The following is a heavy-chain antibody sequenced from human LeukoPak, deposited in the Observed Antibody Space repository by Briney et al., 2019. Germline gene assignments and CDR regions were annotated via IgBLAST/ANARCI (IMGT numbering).Heavy chain of an antibody. Sequence: SETLSLTCTVSGGSISSYYWSWIRQPPGKGLEWIGYIYYSGSTNYNPSLKSRVTISVDTSKNQFSLKLSSVTAVDTAVYYCASLLGGNWFDPWGQGTLVTVSS. CDR2: IYYSGST. V-gene: IGHV4-59*08. CDR1: GGSISSYY. CDR3: ASLLGGNWFDP. J-gene: IGHJ5*02.